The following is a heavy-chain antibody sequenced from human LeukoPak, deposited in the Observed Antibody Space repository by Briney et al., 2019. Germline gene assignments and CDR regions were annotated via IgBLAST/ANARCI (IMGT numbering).Heavy chain of an antibody. CDR2: VSGSGGAT. V-gene: IGHV3-23*01. CDR3: AKNRGGTYKYYMDV. J-gene: IGHJ6*03. Sequence: GGSLRLSCAASGFTFNNYAMSWVRQAPGMGLEWLSYVSGSGGATYYAALEKGRFTISRDNSKNTVYLQMGSLRAEDTAVYYCAKNRGGTYKYYMDVWGNGTTVTVSS. CDR1: GFTFNNYA. D-gene: IGHD1-1*01.